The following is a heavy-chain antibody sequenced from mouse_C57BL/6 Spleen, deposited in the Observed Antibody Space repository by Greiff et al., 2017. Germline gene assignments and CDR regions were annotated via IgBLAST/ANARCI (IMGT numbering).Heavy chain of an antibody. CDR2: ISSGSSTI. CDR3: AREGTNAMDY. CDR1: GFTFSDYG. Sequence: EVKLMESGGGLVKPGGSLTLSCAASGFTFSDYGMHWVRQAPAKGLEWVAYISSGSSTIYYADTVKGRFTISRDNAKNTLFLQMTSRRSKDTAMYYCAREGTNAMDYWGQGTSVTVSS. V-gene: IGHV5-17*01. J-gene: IGHJ4*01. D-gene: IGHD2-14*01.